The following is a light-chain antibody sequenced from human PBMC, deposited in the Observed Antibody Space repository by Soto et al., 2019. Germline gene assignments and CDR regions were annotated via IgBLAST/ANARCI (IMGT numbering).Light chain of an antibody. CDR2: DAS. V-gene: IGKV3-11*01. J-gene: IGKJ4*01. CDR3: QQRSNWPPLT. CDR1: QKISSY. Sequence: EIVLTQSPGTLSWSTGARATLSCRASQKISSYLAWYQQKPGQAPRLLIYDASNRATGIPARFSGSGSGTDFTLTISSLEPEDFAVYYCQQRSNWPPLTFGGGTKVEIK.